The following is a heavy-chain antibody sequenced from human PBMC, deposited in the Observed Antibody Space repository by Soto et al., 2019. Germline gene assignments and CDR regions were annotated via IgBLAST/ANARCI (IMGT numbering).Heavy chain of an antibody. CDR3: AKDPMIAVVPESYFDY. Sequence: GGSLRLSCAASGFTFSSYAMSWVRQAPGKGLEWVSAISGSGGSTYYADSVKGRFTISRDNSKNTLYLQMNSLRAEDTAVYYCAKDPMIAVVPESYFDYWGQGTLVTVSS. D-gene: IGHD3-22*01. CDR2: ISGSGGST. J-gene: IGHJ4*02. V-gene: IGHV3-23*01. CDR1: GFTFSSYA.